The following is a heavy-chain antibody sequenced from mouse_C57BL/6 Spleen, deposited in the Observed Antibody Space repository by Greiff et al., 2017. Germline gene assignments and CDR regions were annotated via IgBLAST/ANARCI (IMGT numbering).Heavy chain of an antibody. Sequence: EVKLMESGGGLVKPGGSLKLSCAASGFTFSDYGMHWVRQAPEKGLEWVAYISGGSSTIYYPDTVKGRFTISRDNAKNTLFLQMPSLRSEDTAMYYGTRSYYGSPFDYWGQGTTLTVSS. V-gene: IGHV5-17*01. CDR1: GFTFSDYG. D-gene: IGHD1-1*01. CDR2: ISGGSSTI. J-gene: IGHJ2*01. CDR3: TRSYYGSPFDY.